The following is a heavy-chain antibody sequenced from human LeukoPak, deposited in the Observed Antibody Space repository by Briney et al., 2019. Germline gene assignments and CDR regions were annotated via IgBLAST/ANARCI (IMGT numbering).Heavy chain of an antibody. CDR3: ATGRVSDTTSVSWFDT. CDR2: IILISPTA. Sequence: SVKVSCKASGGTLSTHAVSWMRQAPGQGLEWMGGIILISPTANYAQKFQDRVTITMYHYTTYMELSSLRSDDTAVYYCATGRVSDTTSVSWFDTWGQGTLVTVSS. V-gene: IGHV1-69*05. D-gene: IGHD1-1*01. J-gene: IGHJ5*02. CDR1: GGTLSTHA.